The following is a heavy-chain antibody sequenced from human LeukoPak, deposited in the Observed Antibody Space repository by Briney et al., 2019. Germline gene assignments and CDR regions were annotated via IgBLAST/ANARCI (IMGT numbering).Heavy chain of an antibody. D-gene: IGHD3-22*01. J-gene: IGHJ6*03. CDR1: GGFISSYY. Sequence: SETLSLTCTVSGGFISSYYWSWIRQPPGKGLEWIGYIYYSGSTNYNPSLKSRVTISVDTSKNQFSLKLSSVTAADTAVYYCARAPYYYDSSGYYSCYYYYMDVWGKGTTVTVSS. CDR3: ARAPYYYDSSGYYSCYYYYMDV. V-gene: IGHV4-59*01. CDR2: IYYSGST.